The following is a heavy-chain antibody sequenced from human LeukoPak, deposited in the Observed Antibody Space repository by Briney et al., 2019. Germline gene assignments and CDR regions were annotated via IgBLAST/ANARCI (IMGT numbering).Heavy chain of an antibody. Sequence: GGSLRLSCAASGFTFSDYYMSWIRQAPGKGLEWVSYISSSGSTIYYADSVKGRFTISRDNAKNSLYLQMNSLRAEDTAVYYCARDGKGDSSGYYYINIDYWGQGTLVTVSS. CDR3: ARDGKGDSSGYYYINIDY. CDR1: GFTFSDYY. D-gene: IGHD3-22*01. J-gene: IGHJ4*02. CDR2: ISSSGSTI. V-gene: IGHV3-11*04.